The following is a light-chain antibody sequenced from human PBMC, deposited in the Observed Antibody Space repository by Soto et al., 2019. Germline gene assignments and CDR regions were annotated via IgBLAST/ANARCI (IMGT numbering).Light chain of an antibody. CDR2: ENN. V-gene: IGLV1-51*02. CDR1: SSNIGNNY. CDR3: GTWDSSLSFYV. J-gene: IGLJ1*01. Sequence: QSVLTQPPSVSAAPGQKVTISCSGSSSNIGNNYVSWYQQLPGTAPKLLIYENNKRPSGIPDRFSGSKSGTSATLGITGHQTGDEADYYCGTWDSSLSFYVFGTGTKVTVL.